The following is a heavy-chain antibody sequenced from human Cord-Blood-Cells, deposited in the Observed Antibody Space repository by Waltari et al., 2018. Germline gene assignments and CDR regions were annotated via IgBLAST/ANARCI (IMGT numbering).Heavy chain of an antibody. V-gene: IGHV4-4*07. CDR2: IYTSGST. CDR3: ARDSDDSSGYYYNWFDP. Sequence: QVQLQESGPGLVKPSETLSLTCTVSGGSISSYYWSWIRQPPGKGLEWIGRIYTSGSTNYNPSLKSRVTMSVDTSKNQFSLKLSSVTAADTAVYYCARDSDDSSGYYYNWFDPWGQGTLVTVSS. CDR1: GGSISSYY. D-gene: IGHD3-22*01. J-gene: IGHJ5*02.